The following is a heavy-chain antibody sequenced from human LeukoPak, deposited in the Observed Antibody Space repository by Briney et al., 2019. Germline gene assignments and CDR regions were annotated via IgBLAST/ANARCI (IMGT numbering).Heavy chain of an antibody. CDR1: GGSLSGYY. V-gene: IGHV4-34*01. J-gene: IGHJ3*02. D-gene: IGHD3-22*01. CDR2: INHSGST. Sequence: SETLSLTCAVYGGSLSGYYWSWIRQPPGKGLEWIGEINHSGSTNYNPPLKSRVTISVDTSKNQFSRKLSSVTAADTAVYYCASLYYFDSSGYYYGKADIWGQGTMVTVSS. CDR3: ASLYYFDSSGYYYGKADI.